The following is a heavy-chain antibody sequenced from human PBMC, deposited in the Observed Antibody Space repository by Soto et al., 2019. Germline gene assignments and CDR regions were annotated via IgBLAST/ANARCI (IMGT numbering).Heavy chain of an antibody. CDR2: ISGYDGRT. CDR3: ADEDDVPYYCDGMDV. D-gene: IGHD3-16*01. Sequence: QFHLVQYGAEVKKPGASVKVSCKTSGYTFTSYAISWVRQAPGQGLEWLGWISGYDGRTNHAQTVQDRDTMTTDTSTSIVYTEPGSLRSDDMAVYYCADEDDVPYYCDGMDVWGQGTTVTVSS. J-gene: IGHJ6*02. V-gene: IGHV1-18*03. CDR1: GYTFTSYA.